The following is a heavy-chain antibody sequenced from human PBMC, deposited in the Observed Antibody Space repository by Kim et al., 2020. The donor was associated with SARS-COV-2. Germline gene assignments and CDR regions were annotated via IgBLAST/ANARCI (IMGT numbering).Heavy chain of an antibody. J-gene: IGHJ3*02. CDR3: TTDLSSSQDAFDI. CDR1: GFTFSNAW. V-gene: IGHV3-15*01. Sequence: GGSLRLSCAASGFTFSNAWMSWVRQAPGKGLEWVGRIKSKTDGGTTDYAAPVKGRFTISRDDSKNTLYLQMNSLKTEDTAVYYCTTDLSSSQDAFDIWGQGTMVTVSS. D-gene: IGHD6-13*01. CDR2: IKSKTDGGTT.